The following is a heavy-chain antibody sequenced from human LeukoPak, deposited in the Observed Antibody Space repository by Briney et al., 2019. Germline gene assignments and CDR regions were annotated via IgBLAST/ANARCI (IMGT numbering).Heavy chain of an antibody. CDR3: ARDLGKEKYFDY. CDR2: IRYDGNNK. V-gene: IGHV3-30*02. J-gene: IGHJ4*02. Sequence: GGSLRLSCAASGFTFSSYGMHWGRQAPGKGLEWVTFIRYDGNNKYYADSVMGRFTISRDNSKDTLYLQRNSLRNEDTAVYYCARDLGKEKYFDYWGQGTLVTVSS. D-gene: IGHD4-23*01. CDR1: GFTFSSYG.